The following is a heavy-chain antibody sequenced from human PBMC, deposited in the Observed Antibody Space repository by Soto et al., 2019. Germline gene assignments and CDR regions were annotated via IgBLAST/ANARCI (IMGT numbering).Heavy chain of an antibody. J-gene: IGHJ4*02. Sequence: QVHLQESGPGQVKPSETLSLICTVSGGSVNSDNFYWSWIRQPPGRGLEWIGYIYYTGSTKYNPSLKRRVTISIDTATKPFSLKLSSVTAADTAVYYSAREFSNSPEAFDSWGQGSLVTVSS. V-gene: IGHV4-61*01. D-gene: IGHD6-6*01. CDR3: AREFSNSPEAFDS. CDR1: GGSVNSDNFY. CDR2: IYYTGST.